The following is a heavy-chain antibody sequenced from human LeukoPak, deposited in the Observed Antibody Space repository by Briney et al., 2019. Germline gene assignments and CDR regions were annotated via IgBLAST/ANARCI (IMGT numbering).Heavy chain of an antibody. CDR3: ARDRRIVGTTGSFQH. V-gene: IGHV3-33*01. D-gene: IGHD1-26*01. CDR2: IWYDGSNK. Sequence: PGRSLRLSCAASGFTFSSYGMHWVRQAPGKGLEWVAVIWYDGSNKYYADSVKGRFTISRDNSKNTLYLQTNSLRAEDTAVYYCARDRRIVGTTGSFQHWGQGTLVTVSS. CDR1: GFTFSSYG. J-gene: IGHJ1*01.